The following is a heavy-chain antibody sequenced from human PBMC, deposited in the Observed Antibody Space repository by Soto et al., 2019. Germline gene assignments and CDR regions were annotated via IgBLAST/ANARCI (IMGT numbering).Heavy chain of an antibody. CDR2: IYPGDSDI. CDR3: ATRYSSPSYDF. V-gene: IGHV5-51*01. D-gene: IGHD6-6*01. J-gene: IGHJ4*02. Sequence: PGESVKISCKGSGYRFTDHWIGWVRQMPGKGLEWMGIIYPGDSDIRVTPSFQGQVTISADKSINTAYLQWSSLKASGTALYYCATRYSSPSYDFWGQGTLVTVSS. CDR1: GYRFTDHW.